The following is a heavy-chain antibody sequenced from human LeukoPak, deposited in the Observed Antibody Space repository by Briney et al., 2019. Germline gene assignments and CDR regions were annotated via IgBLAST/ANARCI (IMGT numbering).Heavy chain of an antibody. CDR1: GFTFSYYG. CDR3: AKGAEMTTVTDFDY. J-gene: IGHJ4*02. D-gene: IGHD4-17*01. Sequence: GGSLRLSCEASGFTFSYYGFHWVRQVPGKGPEWVAFIWHDGSNKYYSGSVTGRFTISRDNSKNTLYLQMNSLRAEDTALYYCAKGAEMTTVTDFDYWGQGTLVTVSS. V-gene: IGHV3-30*02. CDR2: IWHDGSNK.